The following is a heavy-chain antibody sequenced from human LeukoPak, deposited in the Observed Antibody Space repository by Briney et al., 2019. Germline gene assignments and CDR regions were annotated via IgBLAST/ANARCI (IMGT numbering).Heavy chain of an antibody. J-gene: IGHJ6*03. D-gene: IGHD3-22*01. V-gene: IGHV4-59*01. CDR3: TRDQYHFDRDYFNYYMDV. Sequence: PSETLSLTCTVSGGSISSFHWSWIRQPPGKGLEWIGYVYYTGSTNYNPSLKSRVTISVDTSQNQFSLKMNSVTAADTAVYYCTRDQYHFDRDYFNYYMDVWGKGTTVTVSS. CDR1: GGSISSFH. CDR2: VYYTGST.